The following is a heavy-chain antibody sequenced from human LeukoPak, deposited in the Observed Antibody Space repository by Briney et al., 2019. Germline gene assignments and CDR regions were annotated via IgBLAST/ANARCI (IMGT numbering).Heavy chain of an antibody. J-gene: IGHJ4*02. CDR3: ARRTGYYNGFDY. CDR2: IYYSGTT. V-gene: IGHV4-59*01. Sequence: PSETLSLTCRVSGGFLSSYYWSWIRQPPGKGLEWIGYIYYSGTTNYNPSLKSRVTISLDTSKTQFSLKLSSVTAADTAVYSCARRTGYYNGFDYWGQGTLVTVSS. CDR1: GGFLSSYY. D-gene: IGHD3-9*01.